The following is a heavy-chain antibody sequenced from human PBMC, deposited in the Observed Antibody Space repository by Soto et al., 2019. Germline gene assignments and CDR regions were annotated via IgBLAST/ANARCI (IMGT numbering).Heavy chain of an antibody. J-gene: IGHJ6*02. CDR3: AREGYCSSTSCYSDYYYGMDV. CDR2: ISAYNGNT. V-gene: IGHV1-18*01. D-gene: IGHD2-2*02. Sequence: QVQLVQSGAEVKKPGASVKVSCKASGYTFTSYGINWVRQAPGQGLEWMGWISAYNGNTNYAQKLQGRVTMTTDTSTSTAYVELRSLRSDDTAVYYCAREGYCSSTSCYSDYYYGMDVWGQGTTVTVSS. CDR1: GYTFTSYG.